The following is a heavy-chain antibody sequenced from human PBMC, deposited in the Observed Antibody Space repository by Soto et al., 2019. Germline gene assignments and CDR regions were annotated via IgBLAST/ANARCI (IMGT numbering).Heavy chain of an antibody. J-gene: IGHJ5*02. V-gene: IGHV4-30-2*01. CDR3: TGAYYGIDGYIRDP. CDR1: GGSISSGGYS. CDR2: IYHSGST. D-gene: IGHD3-10*01. Sequence: SETLSLTCAVSGGSISSGGYSWGWIRQPPGKGLEWIGYIYHSGSTYYNPSLKSRVTISVDRSKNQFSLSLSSVTAADTAVYYCTGAYYGIDGYIRDPRGQGTSVTVSS.